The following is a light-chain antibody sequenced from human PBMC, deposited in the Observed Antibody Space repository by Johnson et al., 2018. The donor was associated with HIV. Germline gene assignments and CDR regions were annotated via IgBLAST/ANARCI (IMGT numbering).Light chain of an antibody. CDR1: SSNIGSNY. J-gene: IGLJ1*01. CDR2: ENN. V-gene: IGLV1-51*02. Sequence: QPVLTQPPSVSAAPGQKVTISCSGSSSNIGSNYVSWYQQLPGTAPKLLIYENNKRPSGIPDRFSGSKSGTSATLGITGLQPGDEADYYCKTWDSRLSVGHVFGTGTKVTVL. CDR3: KTWDSRLSVGHV.